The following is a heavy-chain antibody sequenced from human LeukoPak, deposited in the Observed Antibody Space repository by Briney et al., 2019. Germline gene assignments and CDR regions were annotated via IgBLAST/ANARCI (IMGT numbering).Heavy chain of an antibody. CDR2: INDRGIAT. Sequence: WIRQPPGKGLEWVSTINDRGIATYYADSVKGRFTISRDNSKNTLSLQVSSLRAEDTAIYYCAKGLKTAVGPYKGYHYYMDVWGKGTTVTVSS. CDR3: AKGLKTAVGPYKGYHYYMDV. V-gene: IGHV3-23*01. J-gene: IGHJ6*03. D-gene: IGHD5-18*01.